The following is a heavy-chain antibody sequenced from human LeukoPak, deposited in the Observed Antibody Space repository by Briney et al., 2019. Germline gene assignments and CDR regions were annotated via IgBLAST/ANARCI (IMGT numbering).Heavy chain of an antibody. V-gene: IGHV4-59*01. CDR3: ARDFGSGWYDAFDI. D-gene: IGHD6-19*01. J-gene: IGHJ3*02. CDR1: GGSISSYY. Sequence: PSETLSLTCTVSGGSISSYYWSWVRQPPGKGLEWMGYIYYSGSTNYNPSLKSRVTISVDTSKNQFSLKLSSVTAADTAVYYCARDFGSGWYDAFDIWGQGTMVTVSS. CDR2: IYYSGST.